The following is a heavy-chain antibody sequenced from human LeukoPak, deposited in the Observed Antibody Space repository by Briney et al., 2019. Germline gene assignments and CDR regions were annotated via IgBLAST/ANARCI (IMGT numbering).Heavy chain of an antibody. Sequence: SGGSLRLSCAVSGFTLSSFWMTWVRQAAGKGLEWVASIKYDGSEKKYVDSVEGRFTISRDNDKNSLYLQMNSLRAEDTAVYYCAREASPKALGYWGQGTLVTVSS. V-gene: IGHV3-7*01. J-gene: IGHJ4*02. CDR3: AREASPKALGY. CDR2: IKYDGSEK. CDR1: GFTLSSFW.